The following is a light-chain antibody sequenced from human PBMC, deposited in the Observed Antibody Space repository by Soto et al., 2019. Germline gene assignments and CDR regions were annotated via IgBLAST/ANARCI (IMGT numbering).Light chain of an antibody. CDR3: ATWDGSRPGEV. CDR1: SSNIGNNY. V-gene: IGLV1-51*01. Sequence: QSVLTQSPSVSAAPGQKVTISCSGSSSNIGNNYVSWYQQLPGTAPKLLMYDNNKRPSGIPDRFSGSKSGTSGTLDITGLQTGDEADHYCATWDGSRPGEVFGGGTKLTVL. CDR2: DNN. J-gene: IGLJ2*01.